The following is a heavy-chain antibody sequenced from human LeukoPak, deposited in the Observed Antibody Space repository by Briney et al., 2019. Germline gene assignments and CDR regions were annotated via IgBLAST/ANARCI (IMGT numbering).Heavy chain of an antibody. D-gene: IGHD3-22*01. J-gene: IGHJ4*02. CDR2: ISYDGSNK. Sequence: QPGRSLRLSCAASGFTFSSYAMHRVRQAPGKGLEWVAVISYDGSNKYYADSVKGRFTISRDNSKNTLYLQMNSLRAEDTAVYFCARGRYYDNSGNPHDYWGQGTLVTVSS. CDR3: ARGRYYDNSGNPHDY. V-gene: IGHV3-30-3*01. CDR1: GFTFSSYA.